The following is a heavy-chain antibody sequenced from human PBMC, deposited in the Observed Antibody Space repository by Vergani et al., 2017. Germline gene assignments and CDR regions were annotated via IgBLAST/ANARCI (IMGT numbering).Heavy chain of an antibody. CDR1: GGSFSGYY. CDR3: AGIVGATRNYYYYMDG. V-gene: IGHV4-34*01. D-gene: IGHD1-26*01. Sequence: QVQLQQWGAGLLKPSETLSLTCAVYGGSFSGYYWSWIRQPPGKGLEWIGEINHSGSTNYNPSLKSRVTISVDTSKNQFSLKLSSVTAADTAVYYCAGIVGATRNYYYYMDGWGKGTTVTVSS. J-gene: IGHJ6*03. CDR2: INHSGST.